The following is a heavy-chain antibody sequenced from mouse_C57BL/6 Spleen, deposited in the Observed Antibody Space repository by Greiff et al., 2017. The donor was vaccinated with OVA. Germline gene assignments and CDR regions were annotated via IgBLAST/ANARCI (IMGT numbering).Heavy chain of an antibody. Sequence: EVKLMESGPELVKPGASVKIPCKASGYTFTDYNMDWVKQSHGKSLEWIGDINPNNGGTIYNQKFKGKATLTVDKSSSTAYMELRSLTSEDTAVYYCARGGQLRLLFAYWGQGTLVTVSA. CDR3: ARGGQLRLLFAY. CDR1: GYTFTDYN. CDR2: INPNNGGT. J-gene: IGHJ3*01. V-gene: IGHV1-18*01. D-gene: IGHD3-2*02.